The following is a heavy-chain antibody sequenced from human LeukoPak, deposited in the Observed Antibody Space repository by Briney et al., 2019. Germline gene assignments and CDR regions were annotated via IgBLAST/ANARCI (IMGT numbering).Heavy chain of an antibody. CDR2: INPNSGGT. V-gene: IGHV1-2*04. Sequence: ASVKVSCKASGYTFTGYYMHWVRQAPGQGLEWMGWINPNSGGTNYAQKFQGWVTMTRDTSISTAYMELSRLRSDDTAVYYCARGRDFWSGYGFDYWGQGTLVTVSS. CDR1: GYTFTGYY. D-gene: IGHD3-3*01. J-gene: IGHJ4*02. CDR3: ARGRDFWSGYGFDY.